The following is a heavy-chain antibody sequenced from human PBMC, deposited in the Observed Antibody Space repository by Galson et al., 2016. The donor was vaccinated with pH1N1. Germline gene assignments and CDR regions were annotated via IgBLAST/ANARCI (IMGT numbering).Heavy chain of an antibody. D-gene: IGHD7-27*01. CDR1: GYIFTRDY. CDR2: IDPSNGGT. Sequence: SVKVSCKASGYIFTRDYFHWVRQAPGQGLEWMGVIDPSNGGTTFAQKFQGLVTMTRDTSTSTVYMEVSGLKSVDTAVYYCIRDLGRLRDFWGQGTPVVVSS. CDR3: IRDLGRLRDF. V-gene: IGHV1-46*03. J-gene: IGHJ4*02.